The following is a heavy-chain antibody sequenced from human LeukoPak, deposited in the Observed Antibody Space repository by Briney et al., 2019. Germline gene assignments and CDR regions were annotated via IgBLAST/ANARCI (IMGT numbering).Heavy chain of an antibody. CDR1: GDSVSSNSAA. J-gene: IGHJ6*03. D-gene: IGHD3-10*01. CDR2: TYYRTKWYN. V-gene: IGHV6-1*01. CDR3: ARGGFDYGSGSSPPDNYYYYYMDV. Sequence: SQTLSLTCAISGDSVSSNSAAWNWIRQSPSRGLEWLGRTYYRTKWYNDYAVSVKSRITINPDTSKNQFSLQLNSVTPEDTAVYYCARGGFDYGSGSSPPDNYYYYYMDVWGKGTTVTVSS.